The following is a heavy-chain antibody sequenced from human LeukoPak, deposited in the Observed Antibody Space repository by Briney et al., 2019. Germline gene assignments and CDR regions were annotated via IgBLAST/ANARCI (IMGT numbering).Heavy chain of an antibody. CDR1: GSTFSSYA. D-gene: IGHD3-10*01. Sequence: GGSLRLSCAASGSTFSSYAMTWVRQVPGKGLEWVSAISGSGGSTYYADSVKGRFTISRDNSKNTLYLQMNSLRAEDTAVYYCAKVVSTGSYFDYWGQGTLVTVSS. V-gene: IGHV3-23*01. CDR3: AKVVSTGSYFDY. CDR2: ISGSGGST. J-gene: IGHJ4*02.